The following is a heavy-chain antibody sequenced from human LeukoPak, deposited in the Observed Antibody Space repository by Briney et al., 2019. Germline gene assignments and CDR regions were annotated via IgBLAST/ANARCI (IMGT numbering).Heavy chain of an antibody. Sequence: GGSLRLSCEASGFTFSDHWMTWVRQAPGKGLEWVANIKQGGSQKYYVDSVKGRFTISRDDVKSTLFLQMNNLRAEDSALYYCARHPHGYFDYCGQGTLVTVSS. J-gene: IGHJ4*02. CDR2: IKQGGSQK. CDR3: ARHPHGYFDY. V-gene: IGHV3-7*01. CDR1: GFTFSDHW.